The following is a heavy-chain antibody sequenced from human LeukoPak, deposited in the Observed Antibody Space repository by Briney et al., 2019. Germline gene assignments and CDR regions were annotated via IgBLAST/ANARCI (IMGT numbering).Heavy chain of an antibody. J-gene: IGHJ4*02. D-gene: IGHD2-15*01. V-gene: IGHV1-2*02. CDR1: GYTFTDYY. CDR2: INPNSGGT. Sequence: ASVKVSCKASGYTFTDYYMNWVRQAPGQGLEWMGWINPNSGGTNYAQKFQGRVSMTRDTSISTAFMELSSLRSVDTAVYYCARGDIYFDYWGQGTLVTVSS. CDR3: ARGDIYFDY.